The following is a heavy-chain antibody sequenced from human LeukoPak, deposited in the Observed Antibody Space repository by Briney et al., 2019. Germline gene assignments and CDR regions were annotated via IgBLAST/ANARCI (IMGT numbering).Heavy chain of an antibody. CDR3: ARRGGSNGWGAFDV. V-gene: IGHV3-23*01. CDR1: GFTFSSYA. CDR2: IGGSGEST. J-gene: IGHJ3*01. Sequence: PGGSLRLSCAASGFTFSSYAMSWVRQAPGKGLEWVSNIGGSGESTYYADSVKGRFTISRDNSKNTVFLQMNSLSRDDTAVYYCARRGGSNGWGAFDVWGQGTTITVSS. D-gene: IGHD2-8*01.